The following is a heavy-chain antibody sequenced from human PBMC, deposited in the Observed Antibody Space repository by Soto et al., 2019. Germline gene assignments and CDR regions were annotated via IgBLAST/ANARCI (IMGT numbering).Heavy chain of an antibody. CDR2: IIPIFGTA. Sequence: SVKVSCKASGGTFSSYAISWVRQAPGRGLEWMGGIIPIFGTANYAQKFQGRVTITADESTSTAYMELSSLRSEDTAVYYCARSTVRRYFDWLLPDAFDIWGQGTMVTVSS. V-gene: IGHV1-69*13. CDR3: ARSTVRRYFDWLLPDAFDI. CDR1: GGTFSSYA. J-gene: IGHJ3*02. D-gene: IGHD3-9*01.